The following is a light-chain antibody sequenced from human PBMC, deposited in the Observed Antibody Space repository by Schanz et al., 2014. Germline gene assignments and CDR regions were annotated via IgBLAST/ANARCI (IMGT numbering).Light chain of an antibody. Sequence: EIVLTQSPGTLSLSPGERATLSCRASQSVSSGNLAWYQQKPGQAPRLLIYATSNRATGIPDRFSGSGSGTDFILTISRVEPEDFAVYYCQHYDSPPLTFGGGTKVEIK. J-gene: IGKJ4*01. CDR1: QSVSSGN. V-gene: IGKV3-20*01. CDR2: ATS. CDR3: QHYDSPPLT.